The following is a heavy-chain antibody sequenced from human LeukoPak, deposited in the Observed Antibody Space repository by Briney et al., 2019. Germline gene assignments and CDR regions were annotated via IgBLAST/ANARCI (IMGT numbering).Heavy chain of an antibody. CDR2: ISSSSSTI. J-gene: IGHJ3*02. D-gene: IGHD6-19*01. CDR1: GFTFSSYS. Sequence: GGSLRLSCAASGFTFSSYSMNWVRQAPGKGLEWVSYISSSSSTIYYADSVKGRFTISRDNAKNSLYLQMNSLRAEDTAVYYCARDSQGQWLVGSDIWGQGTMVTVSS. V-gene: IGHV3-48*01. CDR3: ARDSQGQWLVGSDI.